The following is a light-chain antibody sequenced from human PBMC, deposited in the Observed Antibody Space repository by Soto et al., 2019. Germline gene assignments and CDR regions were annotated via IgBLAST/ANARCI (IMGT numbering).Light chain of an antibody. CDR1: QSVSSSY. V-gene: IGKV3-20*01. CDR3: QQYGSSPVT. Sequence: EILLTQSPGTLPLSPGERATLSCRAGQSVSSSYLAWYQQKPGKAPRLLMYGASSRATGIPERFSGSGSGTDFTLTISRLEPEDFEVYYCQQYGSSPVTFGPGTKVDIK. CDR2: GAS. J-gene: IGKJ3*01.